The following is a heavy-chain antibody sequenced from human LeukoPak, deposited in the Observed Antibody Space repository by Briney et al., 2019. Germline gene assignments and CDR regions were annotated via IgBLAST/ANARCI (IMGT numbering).Heavy chain of an antibody. D-gene: IGHD5-24*01. J-gene: IGHJ4*02. Sequence: SQTLSLTCTVSGGSISSGSYYWSWIRQPAGKGLEWIGRIYTSRSTNYNPSLKSRVTISVDTSKNQFSLKLSSVTAADTAVYYCAREGLHVDYWGQGTLVTVSS. V-gene: IGHV4-61*02. CDR2: IYTSRST. CDR1: GGSISSGSYY. CDR3: AREGLHVDY.